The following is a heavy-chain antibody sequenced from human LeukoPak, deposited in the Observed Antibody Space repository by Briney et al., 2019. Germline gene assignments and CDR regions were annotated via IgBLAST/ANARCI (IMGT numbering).Heavy chain of an antibody. CDR3: ARRVDFVVTASYYFDY. J-gene: IGHJ4*02. CDR1: GRSFSDYS. V-gene: IGHV4-34*01. D-gene: IGHD2-21*02. CDR2: FYYSGST. Sequence: SETLSLTCAVYGRSFSDYSWSWIRQPPGKGLEWIGSFYYSGSTYYNPSLKSRVTISVDTSKNQFSLRLTSVTAADTAVYYCARRVDFVVTASYYFDYWGQGTLVTVSS.